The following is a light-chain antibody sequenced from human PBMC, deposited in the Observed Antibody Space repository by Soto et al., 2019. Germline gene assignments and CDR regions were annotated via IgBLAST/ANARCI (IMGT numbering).Light chain of an antibody. CDR1: QRVSNY. Sequence: EIVLTQSPATLSLSPGERATLSCRASQRVSNYFAWYQQKPGQAPRLLIYDASNRATGIPARFSGSGSGTDFTLTISSLDPEDFAVYYCQHRSNWTLTFGQGTKVEIK. V-gene: IGKV3-11*01. CDR2: DAS. CDR3: QHRSNWTLT. J-gene: IGKJ1*01.